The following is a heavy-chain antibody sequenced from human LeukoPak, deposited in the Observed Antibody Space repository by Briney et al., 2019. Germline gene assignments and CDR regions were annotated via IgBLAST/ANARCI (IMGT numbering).Heavy chain of an antibody. CDR3: ARTSHRGADAFDI. V-gene: IGHV1-18*01. J-gene: IGHJ3*02. Sequence: ASVKVSCKASGYTFTSNVIIWVRQAPGQGREWMGWISGYNGNTNYAQKLQGRVTMTTDTSTSTAYMELRSLRSDDTAVYYCARTSHRGADAFDIWGQGTLVTVSS. CDR2: ISGYNGNT. D-gene: IGHD3-10*01. CDR1: GYTFTSNV.